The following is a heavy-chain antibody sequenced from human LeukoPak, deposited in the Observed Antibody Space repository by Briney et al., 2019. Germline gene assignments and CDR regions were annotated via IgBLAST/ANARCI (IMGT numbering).Heavy chain of an antibody. D-gene: IGHD6-13*01. Sequence: SETLFLTCAGYGGSFSGYYWSWIRQPPGKGLEWIGSIYYSGTTYYNPSLKSRVTISVDTSKNQFSLKLSSVTAADTAVYYCARHVVGAAAGRLAYYYMDVWGKGTTVTISS. CDR1: GGSFSGYY. J-gene: IGHJ6*03. CDR2: IYYSGTT. V-gene: IGHV4-34*01. CDR3: ARHVVGAAAGRLAYYYMDV.